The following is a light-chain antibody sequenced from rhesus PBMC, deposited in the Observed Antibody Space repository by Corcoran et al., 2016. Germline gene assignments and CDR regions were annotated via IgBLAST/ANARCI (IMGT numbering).Light chain of an antibody. CDR2: RAS. CDR3: QQLDNSPYS. V-gene: IGKV1-69*01. J-gene: IGKJ2*01. Sequence: DIQMTQSPSSLSASVGDRVTITCRVSQGISNWLAWYQQKPGKATKLLIYRASNLETGVPSSFSGSGSGTDFTLTISSLQPEDIATYYCQQLDNSPYSFGQGTKVEIK. CDR1: QGISNW.